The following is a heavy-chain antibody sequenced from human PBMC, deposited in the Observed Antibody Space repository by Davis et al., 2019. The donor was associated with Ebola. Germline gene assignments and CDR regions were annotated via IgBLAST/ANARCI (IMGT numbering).Heavy chain of an antibody. Sequence: GGSLRLSCAASGFTFSSYAMSWVRQAPGKGLEWVAVISYDGSNKYYADSVKGRFTISRDNSKNTLYLQMNSLRAEDTAVYYCAKAGHCGNYCSSDSWGQGTLVTVSS. J-gene: IGHJ4*02. CDR3: AKAGHCGNYCSSDS. CDR1: GFTFSSYA. CDR2: ISYDGSNK. V-gene: IGHV3-30*18. D-gene: IGHD1-26*01.